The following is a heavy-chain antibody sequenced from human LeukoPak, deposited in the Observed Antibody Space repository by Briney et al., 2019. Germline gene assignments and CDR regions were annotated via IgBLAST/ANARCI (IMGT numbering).Heavy chain of an antibody. CDR2: IYMSGST. CDR3: ARAPTYYDSSGYWGGDAFDI. J-gene: IGHJ3*02. D-gene: IGHD3-22*01. CDR1: VGSISSGNYY. Sequence: SETLSLTCTVSVGSISSGNYYYSWIRQSAGKGMEWIGNIYMSGSTRYNPSLMSRVAMSVDTSKNQFSLKISSATAADTAVYYCARAPTYYDSSGYWGGDAFDIWGQGTMVTVSS. V-gene: IGHV4-61*09.